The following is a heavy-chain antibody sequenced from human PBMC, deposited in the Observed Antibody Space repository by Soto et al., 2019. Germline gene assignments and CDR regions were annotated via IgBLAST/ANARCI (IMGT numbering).Heavy chain of an antibody. Sequence: QVQLQESGPGLVKPSQTLSLTCTVSGGSISSGGYYWSWIRQHPGKGLEWIGYIYYSGSTYYNPSLQSRVXXSXDXXKNQFSLKLSSVTAADTAVYYCCRGDSSARDAFDIWGQGTMVTVSS. D-gene: IGHD3-22*01. CDR2: IYYSGST. CDR1: GGSISSGGYY. J-gene: IGHJ3*02. CDR3: CRGDSSARDAFDI. V-gene: IGHV4-31*03.